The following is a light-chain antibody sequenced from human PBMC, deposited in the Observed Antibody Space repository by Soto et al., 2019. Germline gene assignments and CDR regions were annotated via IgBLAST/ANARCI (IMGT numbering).Light chain of an antibody. J-gene: IGKJ1*01. CDR3: QQYNKWPLT. CDR2: AVS. V-gene: IGKV3D-15*01. Sequence: EIMMTQSPDTLSASPGERATLSCRASQSVSSNLAWYQQKPGQAPRLLIYAVSTSATGIPARFSGSGSGPEFALTIIRLQSEDFAVYYCQQYNKWPLTFGQATEVEIK. CDR1: QSVSSN.